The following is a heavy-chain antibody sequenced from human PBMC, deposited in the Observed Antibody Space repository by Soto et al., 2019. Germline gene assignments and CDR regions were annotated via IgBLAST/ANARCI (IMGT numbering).Heavy chain of an antibody. Sequence: QVQLVQSGAEVKKPGASVKVSCKVSGYTLTELSMHWVRQAPGKGLEWMGGFDPEDGETIYAQKFQGRVTMTEDTSTDTAYMELSSLRSEDTAVYYCATKDYGSGSYYNVDWFAPWGQGTLVTVSS. J-gene: IGHJ5*02. CDR3: ATKDYGSGSYYNVDWFAP. CDR2: FDPEDGET. CDR1: GYTLTELS. V-gene: IGHV1-24*01. D-gene: IGHD3-10*01.